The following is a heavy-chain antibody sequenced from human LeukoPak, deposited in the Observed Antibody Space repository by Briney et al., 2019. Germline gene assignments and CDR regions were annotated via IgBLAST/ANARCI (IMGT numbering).Heavy chain of an antibody. J-gene: IGHJ4*02. CDR1: GYSISSGYY. CDR2: IHHGGTT. V-gene: IGHV4-38-2*02. D-gene: IGHD6-25*01. Sequence: SETLSLTCTVSGYSISSGYYWGWIRQPPGKGLEWIGSIHHGGTTYYNPSLKSPVTISVDTSKNQFSLKLSSVTAADTAAYYCARLLAYSSELDYWGQGTLVTVSS. CDR3: ARLLAYSSELDY.